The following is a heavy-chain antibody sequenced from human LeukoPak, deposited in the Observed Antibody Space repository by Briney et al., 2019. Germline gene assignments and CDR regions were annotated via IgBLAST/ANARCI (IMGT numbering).Heavy chain of an antibody. J-gene: IGHJ5*02. Sequence: GASVKVSCKASGGTFSSYAISWVRQAPGQGLEWMGGIIPIFGTANYAQKFQGRVTITADESTSTAYMELSSLRSEDTAVYYCARRAVTMVRGVITPIWFDPWGQGTLVTVSP. V-gene: IGHV1-69*13. CDR1: GGTFSSYA. CDR2: IIPIFGTA. CDR3: ARRAVTMVRGVITPIWFDP. D-gene: IGHD3-10*01.